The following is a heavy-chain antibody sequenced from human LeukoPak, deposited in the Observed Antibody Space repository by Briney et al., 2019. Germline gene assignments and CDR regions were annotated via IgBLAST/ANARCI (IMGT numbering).Heavy chain of an antibody. Sequence: PGGSLRLSCAASGFTFSYYWMHWVRQAPGKGLVWVSHIKTDGSVTDYADPVKGRFTISRDNARNTVYLQMHSLRAEDTAVYYCARDANRSFNYWGQGNLVTVSS. CDR1: GFTFSYYW. J-gene: IGHJ4*02. CDR2: IKTDGSVT. V-gene: IGHV3-74*01. CDR3: ARDANRSFNY.